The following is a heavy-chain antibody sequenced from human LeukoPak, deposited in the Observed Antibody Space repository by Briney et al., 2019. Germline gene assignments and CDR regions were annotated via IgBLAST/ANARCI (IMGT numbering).Heavy chain of an antibody. CDR2: ISHDGSNK. D-gene: IGHD3-22*01. J-gene: IGHJ6*02. V-gene: IGHV3-30-3*01. CDR3: ARGPGYYDSSGYWL. Sequence: PGRSLRLSCAASGFTFSSYAMHWVRQAPGKGLEWVAVISHDGSNKYYADSVKGRFTISRDNSKNTLYLQMNSLRAEDTAVYYCARGPGYYDSSGYWLWGQGTTVTVSS. CDR1: GFTFSSYA.